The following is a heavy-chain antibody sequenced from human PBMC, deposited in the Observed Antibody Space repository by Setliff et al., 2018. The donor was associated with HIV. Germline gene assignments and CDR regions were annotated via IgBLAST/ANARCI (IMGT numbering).Heavy chain of an antibody. J-gene: IGHJ4*02. CDR2: IIPLFGTT. D-gene: IGHD3-10*01. Sequence: VASVKVSCKASGGTFNNYAISWVRQAPGQGLEWVGGIIPLFGTTNYAQKFQGRVTITADESTNTAHMELNSLRSIDTAMYYCATVFYYNSESYSLDYWGQGMLVTDS. CDR1: GGTFNNYA. V-gene: IGHV1-69*13. CDR3: ATVFYYNSESYSLDY.